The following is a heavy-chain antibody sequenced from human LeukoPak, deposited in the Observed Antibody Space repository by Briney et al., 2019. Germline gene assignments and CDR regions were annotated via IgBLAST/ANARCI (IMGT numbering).Heavy chain of an antibody. CDR1: GYTFTSYD. V-gene: IGHV1-8*01. CDR2: MNPNSGNT. D-gene: IGHD1-26*01. CDR3: ARGTSGSWDFDP. J-gene: IGHJ5*02. Sequence: ASVKVSCKASGYTFTSYDINWVRQATGQGLEWMGWMNPNSGNTGYAQKFQGRVTMTRNTSISTAYMELSSLRSEDTAVYYCARGTSGSWDFDPWGQGTLVTVSS.